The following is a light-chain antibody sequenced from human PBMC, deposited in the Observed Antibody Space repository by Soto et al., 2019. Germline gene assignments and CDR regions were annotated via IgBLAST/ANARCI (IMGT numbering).Light chain of an antibody. CDR2: EVT. CDR1: SSNIGAGYH. CDR3: CSYAGSNVFV. Sequence: QSVLTHPPSVSGAPGQRVTISCTGSSSNIGAGYHVHLYQQHPDKAPQLIIYEVTKRPSGVSNRFSGSKSGNTASLTISGLQAEDEGDYHCCSYAGSNVFVFGTGIKVTVL. V-gene: IGLV1-40*01. J-gene: IGLJ1*01.